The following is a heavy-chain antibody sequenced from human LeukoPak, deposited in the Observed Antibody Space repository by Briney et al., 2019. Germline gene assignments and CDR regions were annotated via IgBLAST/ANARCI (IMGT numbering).Heavy chain of an antibody. CDR2: ITSDGSST. CDR3: ARDWYSSSWRVGAFDI. Sequence: GWALTLSCTASRLTFSSYWMHWLRQAPGKGLVGVARITSDGSSTHYVESVKGRFTNSRDNAKNTLYLQMTSLRAEDTAVYYCARDWYSSSWRVGAFDIWGQGTMGTVS. CDR1: RLTFSSYW. V-gene: IGHV3-74*01. J-gene: IGHJ3*02. D-gene: IGHD6-13*01.